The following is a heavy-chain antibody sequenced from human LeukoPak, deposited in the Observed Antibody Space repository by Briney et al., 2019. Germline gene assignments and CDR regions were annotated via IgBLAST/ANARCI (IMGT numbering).Heavy chain of an antibody. CDR1: GYTFTGYY. Sequence: ASVKVSCKASGYTFTGYYMHWVRQAPGQGLEWMGWINPNSGGTNYAQKFQGRVTMTRATSISTAYMELSRLRSDDTAVYYCARAWVVPAAPNWFDPWGQGTLVTVSS. CDR2: INPNSGGT. J-gene: IGHJ5*02. D-gene: IGHD2-2*01. V-gene: IGHV1-2*02. CDR3: ARAWVVPAAPNWFDP.